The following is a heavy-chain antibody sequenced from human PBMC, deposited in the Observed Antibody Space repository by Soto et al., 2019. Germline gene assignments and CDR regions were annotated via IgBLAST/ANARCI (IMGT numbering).Heavy chain of an antibody. CDR3: ARSPRSPAARLYFDY. D-gene: IGHD6-6*01. V-gene: IGHV3-48*01. CDR1: GFTFSSYS. CDR2: ISSSSSTI. J-gene: IGHJ4*02. Sequence: GGSLRLSCAASGFTFSSYSMNWVRQAPGKGLEWVSYISSSSSTIYYADSVKGRFTISKDNAKNSLYLQMNSLRAEDTAVYYCARSPRSPAARLYFDYWGQGTLVTVSS.